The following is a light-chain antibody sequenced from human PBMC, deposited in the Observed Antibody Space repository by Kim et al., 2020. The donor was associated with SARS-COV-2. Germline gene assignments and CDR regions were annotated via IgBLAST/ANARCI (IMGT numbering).Light chain of an antibody. CDR1: QAISSH. V-gene: IGKV1-9*01. CDR2: AVS. CDR3: LQVYSYPYT. Sequence: SAFVGDRVTLTCRASQAISSHLAWYQQKPGKAPKLLIYAVSTLQTGVSPRFTGDRSGQDFTLTINSLQPEDSATYYCLQVYSYPYTFGPGTKLEI. J-gene: IGKJ2*01.